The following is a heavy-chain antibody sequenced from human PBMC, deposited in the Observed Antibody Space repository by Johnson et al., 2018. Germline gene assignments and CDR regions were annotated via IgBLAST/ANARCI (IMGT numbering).Heavy chain of an antibody. J-gene: IGHJ3*02. D-gene: IGHD6-19*01. CDR2: ISYDGSNK. V-gene: IGHV3-30*03. CDR3: ARDTVDGWSHI. CDR1: GFTFSSYG. Sequence: QVQLVESGGGVVQPGRSLRLPCAASGFTFSSYGMHWVRQAPGTGLEWVAVISYDGSNKYYADSVKGRFTIPRDNSKNTLYLQMNSLRAEDTAVYYWARDTVDGWSHIWGQGTMVTVSS.